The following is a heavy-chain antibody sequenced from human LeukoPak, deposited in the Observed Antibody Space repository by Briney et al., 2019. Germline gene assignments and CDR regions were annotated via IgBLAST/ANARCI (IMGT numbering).Heavy chain of an antibody. J-gene: IGHJ4*02. Sequence: GASRQICGEGAGSIFTSYWIGWGRALRGKGLGGVGIIYAGGSDTRYSPSSQGQVPISAHKSISTAYLQWSSLKASDTAMYYCASGGERWLAVDYWGQGTLVTVSS. CDR3: ASGGERWLAVDY. V-gene: IGHV5-51*01. CDR1: GSIFTSYW. CDR2: IYAGGSDT. D-gene: IGHD3-10*01.